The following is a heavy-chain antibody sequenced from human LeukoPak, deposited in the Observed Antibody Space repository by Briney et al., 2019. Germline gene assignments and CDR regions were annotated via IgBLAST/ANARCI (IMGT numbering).Heavy chain of an antibody. D-gene: IGHD3-10*01. V-gene: IGHV3-74*03. CDR3: ARDNMVRGVHDAFDI. CDR2: INSDGTGT. CDR1: GFTFSSYW. J-gene: IGHJ3*02. Sequence: GGSLRLSCAASGFTFSSYWMHWVRQAPGKGPVWVSRINSDGTGTMYADSVKGRFTISRDNAKNTLYLQMNSLRDEDTAVYYCARDNMVRGVHDAFDIWGQGTMVTVSS.